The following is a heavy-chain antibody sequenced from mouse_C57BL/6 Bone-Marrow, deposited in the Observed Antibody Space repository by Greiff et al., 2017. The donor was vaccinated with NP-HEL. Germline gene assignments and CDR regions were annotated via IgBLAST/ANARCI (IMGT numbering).Heavy chain of an antibody. CDR2: IYPGDGDT. V-gene: IGHV1-82*01. CDR1: GYAFSSSW. Sequence: QVQLQQSGPELVKPGASVKISCKASGYAFSSSWMNWVKQRPGKGLEWIGRIYPGDGDTNYNGKFKGKATLTADKSSSTAYMQLSSLTSEDSAVYFCARSGRLLMAYWGQVTLVTVSA. J-gene: IGHJ3*01. D-gene: IGHD2-3*01. CDR3: ARSGRLLMAY.